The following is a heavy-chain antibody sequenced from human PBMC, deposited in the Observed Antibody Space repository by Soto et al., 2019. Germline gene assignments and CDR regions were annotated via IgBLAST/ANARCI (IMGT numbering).Heavy chain of an antibody. V-gene: IGHV4-61*08. CDR2: IYYSGST. Sequence: KTSETLSLTCTASGGSVSSGDYFWSWLRQSPGKRLEWIAYIYYSGSTNYNPSLKSRATISVDTSKSQVSLTLTSMTAADAALYYCARSPNYYYYGFDVWGQGTAVTVSS. D-gene: IGHD3-10*01. J-gene: IGHJ6*02. CDR1: GGSVSSGDYF. CDR3: ARSPNYYYYGFDV.